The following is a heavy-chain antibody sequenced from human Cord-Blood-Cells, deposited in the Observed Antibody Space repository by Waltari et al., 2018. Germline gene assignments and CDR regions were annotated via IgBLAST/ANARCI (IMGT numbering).Heavy chain of an antibody. CDR1: GGSISSSSYY. J-gene: IGHJ5*02. CDR2: LYYSEGP. CDR3: ARHWWYGSGRVRENWFDP. Sequence: QLQLQESGPGLVKPSETLSLTCTVSGGSISSSSYYWGWIRQPPGKGLGWIGSLYYSEGPYYNPSLKGRVTISVDTSKNQFSLKLSSVTAADTAVYYCARHWWYGSGRVRENWFDPWAQGTLVTVSS. V-gene: IGHV4-39*01. D-gene: IGHD3-10*01.